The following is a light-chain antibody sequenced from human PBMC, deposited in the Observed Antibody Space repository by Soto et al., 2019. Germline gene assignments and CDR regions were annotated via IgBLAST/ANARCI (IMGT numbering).Light chain of an antibody. Sequence: EIVLTQSPATLSLSPGERATLSCRASQSVSSYLAWYQQKPGQAPRLLIYDASNRATGIPARFSGSGSGTYFTLTISSLEPDDFAVYYCQQRSNWPRTFGQGTKLEIK. CDR1: QSVSSY. V-gene: IGKV3-11*01. J-gene: IGKJ2*01. CDR2: DAS. CDR3: QQRSNWPRT.